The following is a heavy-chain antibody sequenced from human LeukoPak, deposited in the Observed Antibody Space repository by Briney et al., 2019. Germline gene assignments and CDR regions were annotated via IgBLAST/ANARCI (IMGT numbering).Heavy chain of an antibody. CDR3: ARDIPVWFGELLFFDY. D-gene: IGHD3-10*01. CDR1: GYTFTSYG. Sequence: GASVKVSCKASGYTFTSYGISWVRQAAGQGLEWMGWISAYNGNTNYAQKLQGRVTMTTDTSTSTAYMELRSLRSDDTAVYYCARDIPVWFGELLFFDYWGQGTLVTVSS. CDR2: ISAYNGNT. V-gene: IGHV1-18*01. J-gene: IGHJ4*02.